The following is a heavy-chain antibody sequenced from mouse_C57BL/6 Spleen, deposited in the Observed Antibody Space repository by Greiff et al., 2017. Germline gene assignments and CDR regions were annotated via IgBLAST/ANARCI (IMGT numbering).Heavy chain of an antibody. CDR3: ARSDRYYAMDY. V-gene: IGHV1-52*01. CDR1: RYTFTSYW. Sequence: QVQLQQPGAELVRPGSSVKLSCKASRYTFTSYWMHWVKQRPIQGLEWIGNIDPSDSETHYNQKFKDKATLTVDKSSSTAYMQLSSLTSEDSAVYYCARSDRYYAMDYWGQGTSVTVSS. CDR2: IDPSDSET. J-gene: IGHJ4*01.